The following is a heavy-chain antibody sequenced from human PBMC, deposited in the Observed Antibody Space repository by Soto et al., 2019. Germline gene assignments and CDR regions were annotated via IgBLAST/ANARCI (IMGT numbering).Heavy chain of an antibody. D-gene: IGHD6-19*01. J-gene: IGHJ4*02. V-gene: IGHV3-33*01. Sequence: QVQLVESGGGVVQPGRSLRLSCAASGFTFSSYGMHWVRQAPGKGLEWVAVIWYDGSNKYYADSVKGRFTISRDNSKNTLYLQMNSLRAEDTAVYYCARDDSSGWASDGGQGTLVTVSS. CDR3: ARDDSSGWASD. CDR2: IWYDGSNK. CDR1: GFTFSSYG.